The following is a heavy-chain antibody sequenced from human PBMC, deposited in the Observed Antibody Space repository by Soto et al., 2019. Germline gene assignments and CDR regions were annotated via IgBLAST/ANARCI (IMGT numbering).Heavy chain of an antibody. CDR2: IKQDGSEK. Sequence: GGSLRLSCAASGFTFSSYWMSWVRQAPGKGLEWVANIKQDGSEKYYVDSVKGRFTISRDNAKNSLYLQMNSLRAEDTAVYYCARDVRYCSSTSCYEAVIDYWGQGTLVTVSS. D-gene: IGHD2-2*01. CDR3: ARDVRYCSSTSCYEAVIDY. J-gene: IGHJ4*02. V-gene: IGHV3-7*01. CDR1: GFTFSSYW.